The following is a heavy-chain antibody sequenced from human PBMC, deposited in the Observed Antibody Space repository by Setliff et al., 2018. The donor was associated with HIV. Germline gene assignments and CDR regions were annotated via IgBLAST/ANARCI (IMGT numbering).Heavy chain of an antibody. CDR1: GDSISSGSYF. Sequence: SETLSLTCTVSGDSISSGSYFWIWIRQPAGKGLEWIGHISTTGSTNYNPSLKSRVTLSVDTSENQYSLKLTSLIAADTAVYYCARGDGYRGNDAYYDSGMDVWGQGITVTSP. D-gene: IGHD5-12*01. CDR2: ISTTGST. V-gene: IGHV4-61*09. CDR3: ARGDGYRGNDAYYDSGMDV. J-gene: IGHJ6*02.